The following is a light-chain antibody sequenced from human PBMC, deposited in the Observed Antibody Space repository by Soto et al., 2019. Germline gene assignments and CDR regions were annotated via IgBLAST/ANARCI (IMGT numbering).Light chain of an antibody. J-gene: IGLJ2*01. Sequence: QSVLTQPPSVYGAPGQRVTISCTGSSSNIGAGYAVHGYQQLPGTAPKLLIYGNSNRPSGVPDRFSGSKSGTSASLAITGLQAEDEADYYCQSYDSSLSGSVFGGGTKLTVL. CDR3: QSYDSSLSGSV. CDR2: GNS. V-gene: IGLV1-40*01. CDR1: SSNIGAGYA.